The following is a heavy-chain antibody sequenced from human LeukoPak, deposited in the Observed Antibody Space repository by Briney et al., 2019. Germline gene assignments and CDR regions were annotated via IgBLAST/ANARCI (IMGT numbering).Heavy chain of an antibody. V-gene: IGHV3-30-3*01. CDR2: ISYDGSNK. D-gene: IGHD6-13*01. CDR3: TTDLGITRGY. J-gene: IGHJ4*02. Sequence: PGRSLRLSCAASGFTFSSYAMHWVRQAPGKGLEWVAVISYDGSNKYYADSVKGRFTISRDNSKNTLYLQMNSLKTEDTAVYYCTTDLGITRGYWGQGTLVTVSS. CDR1: GFTFSSYA.